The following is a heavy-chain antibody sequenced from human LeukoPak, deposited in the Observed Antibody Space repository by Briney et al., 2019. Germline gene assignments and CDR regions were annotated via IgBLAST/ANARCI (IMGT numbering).Heavy chain of an antibody. D-gene: IGHD6-13*01. CDR1: GFSFSKYW. CDR2: ISQDGSQK. J-gene: IGHJ5*01. V-gene: IGHV3-7*01. CDR3: ARSKVVAEAGKSWFDP. Sequence: GGSLRLSCAASGFSFSKYWMNWVRQAPGKGLEWVATISQDGSQKYLADFVKGRLTISRDNARNSLYLQMSSLRGDDTAVYYCARSKVVAEAGKSWFDPWGQGTRVTVTS.